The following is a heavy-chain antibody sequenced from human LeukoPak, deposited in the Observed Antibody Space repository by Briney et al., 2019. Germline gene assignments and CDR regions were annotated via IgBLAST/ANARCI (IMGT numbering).Heavy chain of an antibody. V-gene: IGHV1-2*06. Sequence: GASVKVSCKASGYTFTKYYIHWVRQAPGQGLEWMGRINPNSGGTNYAQKFQGRVTMTRDTSISTAYMELSRLRSDDTAVYYCARGDYGDYNLFDYWGQGTLVTVSS. CDR2: INPNSGGT. D-gene: IGHD4-17*01. J-gene: IGHJ4*02. CDR1: GYTFTKYY. CDR3: ARGDYGDYNLFDY.